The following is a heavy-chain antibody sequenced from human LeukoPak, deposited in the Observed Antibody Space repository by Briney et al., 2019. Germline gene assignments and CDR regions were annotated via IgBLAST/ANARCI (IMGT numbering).Heavy chain of an antibody. J-gene: IGHJ5*02. CDR3: ARYGDTRFDP. Sequence: SETLSLTCTVSGGSISSYYWTWIRQPPGKGLEWIGYFYYSGRANYNPSLQSRVTISEDTSKNQLSLKLTSVNAAVTAVYYCARYGDTRFDPWGQGILVTVSS. V-gene: IGHV4-59*01. D-gene: IGHD4-17*01. CDR2: FYYSGRA. CDR1: GGSISSYY.